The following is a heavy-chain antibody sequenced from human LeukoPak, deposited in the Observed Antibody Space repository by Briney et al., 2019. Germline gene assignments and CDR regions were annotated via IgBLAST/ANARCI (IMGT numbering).Heavy chain of an antibody. J-gene: IGHJ4*02. Sequence: GGSLRLSCAASGFTFSSEAMSWVRQAPGKGLEWVSVISGSGGRTYYADSVKGRFTISRDSSNNTLYLQMDSLRADDTAVYYCANTDILTGYSDYWGQGTLVTVSS. V-gene: IGHV3-23*01. CDR1: GFTFSSEA. CDR3: ANTDILTGYSDY. CDR2: ISGSGGRT. D-gene: IGHD3-9*01.